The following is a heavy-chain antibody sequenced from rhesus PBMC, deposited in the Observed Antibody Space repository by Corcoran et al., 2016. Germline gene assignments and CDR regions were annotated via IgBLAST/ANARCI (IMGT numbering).Heavy chain of an antibody. V-gene: IGHV3-178*01. Sequence: EVQLVESGGGLAKPGGSLRLSCAASGFTFSDYYMHWVRQASGKGLEWVSRISNGGGSTWYADSVKGRFTISRENAKNTLYLQMNSLRAEDTAVYYCARVRSSWSDFDYWGQGVLVTVSS. J-gene: IGHJ4*01. CDR1: GFTFSDYY. D-gene: IGHD6-13*01. CDR3: ARVRSSWSDFDY. CDR2: ISNGGGST.